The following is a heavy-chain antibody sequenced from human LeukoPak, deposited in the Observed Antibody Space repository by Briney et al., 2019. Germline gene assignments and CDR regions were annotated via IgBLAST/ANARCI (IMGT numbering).Heavy chain of an antibody. CDR1: GGAFSSSA. J-gene: IGHJ4*02. Sequence: GASVKVSCKASGGAFSSSAVSWVRQAPGQGLEWMGGIIPVFNSPNYAQKFLGRLTITADESTRTAYMELSSLRSEDTAVYYCARDYGVRSTAFDYFWGQGTLVTVSS. CDR3: ARDYGVRSTAFDYF. V-gene: IGHV1-69*13. CDR2: IIPVFNSP. D-gene: IGHD2/OR15-2a*01.